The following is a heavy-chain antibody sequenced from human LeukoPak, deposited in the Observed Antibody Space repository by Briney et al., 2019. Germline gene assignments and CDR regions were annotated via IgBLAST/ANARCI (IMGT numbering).Heavy chain of an antibody. D-gene: IGHD5-12*01. J-gene: IGHJ4*02. CDR3: ARVGYSGYDDRGSFDY. CDR2: INHSGST. CDR1: GGSFSGYY. Sequence: SETLSLTCAVYGGSFSGYYWSWIRQPPGKGLEWIGEINHSGSTNYNPSLKSRVTISVDTSKNQFSLKLSSVTAADTAVYYCARVGYSGYDDRGSFDYWGQGTLVTVSS. V-gene: IGHV4-34*01.